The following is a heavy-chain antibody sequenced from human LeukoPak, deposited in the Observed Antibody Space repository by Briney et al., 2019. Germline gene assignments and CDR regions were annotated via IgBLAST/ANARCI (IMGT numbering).Heavy chain of an antibody. J-gene: IGHJ4*02. Sequence: SDTLSLTCAVSGYSISSNNWWGWIRQPPGKGLEWIGYIYYSGTTYYNPSLESRVTMPVDTSKNQFSLKLSSVTAVDTAVYYCASRSSGWYFYWGQGTLVTVSS. CDR3: ASRSSGWYFY. V-gene: IGHV4-28*01. D-gene: IGHD6-19*01. CDR2: IYYSGTT. CDR1: GYSISSNNW.